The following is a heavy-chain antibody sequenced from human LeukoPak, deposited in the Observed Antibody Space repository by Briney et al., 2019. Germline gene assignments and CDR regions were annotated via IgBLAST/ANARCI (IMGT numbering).Heavy chain of an antibody. CDR3: ARDSFLLATISDY. V-gene: IGHV1-18*04. CDR1: GYTFSSFY. J-gene: IGHJ4*02. CDR2: ISACNGNT. D-gene: IGHD5-12*01. Sequence: ASVKVSCKASGYTFSSFYIHWLRQAPGQAPEWMGWISACNGNTNYAQKLQGRVTMTTDTSTSTAYMELRSLRSDDTAVYYCARDSFLLATISDYWGQGTLVTVSS.